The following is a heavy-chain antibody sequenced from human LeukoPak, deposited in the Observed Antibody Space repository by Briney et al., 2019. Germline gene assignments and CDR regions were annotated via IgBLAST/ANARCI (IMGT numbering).Heavy chain of an antibody. CDR3: AKVEDNYYDSSDYQD. Sequence: GGSLRLSCAASGFTFSSYAMSWVRQAPGKGLEWVSAISGSGGSTYYADSVKGRFTISRDNSKNTLYLQMNSLRAEDTAVYYCAKVEDNYYDSSDYQDWGQGTLVTVSS. V-gene: IGHV3-23*01. CDR1: GFTFSSYA. J-gene: IGHJ4*02. D-gene: IGHD3-22*01. CDR2: ISGSGGST.